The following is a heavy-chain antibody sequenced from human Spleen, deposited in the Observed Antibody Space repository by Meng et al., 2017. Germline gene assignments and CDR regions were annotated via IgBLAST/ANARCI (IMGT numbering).Heavy chain of an antibody. V-gene: IGHV4/OR15-8*02. Sequence: QWRLQESGPGLVKPSGTLSLTCVVSGGSISSIDWWSWVRQPPGKGLEWIGEIYHGGDTNYNPSLKSRVTIAIDKSKNQFSLKLSSVTAADTAVYYCASWIYSCGWQWGQGALVTVSS. CDR1: GGSISSIDW. D-gene: IGHD6-19*01. J-gene: IGHJ4*02. CDR2: IYHGGDT. CDR3: ASWIYSCGWQ.